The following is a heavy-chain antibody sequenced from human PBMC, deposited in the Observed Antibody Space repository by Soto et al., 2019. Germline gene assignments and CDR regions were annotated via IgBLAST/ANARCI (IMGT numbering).Heavy chain of an antibody. CDR2: INQDGSER. CDR1: GFTFSTCW. J-gene: IGHJ4*02. V-gene: IGHV3-7*01. CDR3: VKDNRGSY. Sequence: EVQLVESGGGLVQPGGSLRLSCAASGFTFSTCWMMWVRQAPGKGLGWVANINQDGSERYYVDSVKGRFTISRDNAKNSLYLTMNSLRAEDTAVYYCVKDNRGSYWGQGTLVTVSS. D-gene: IGHD3-10*01.